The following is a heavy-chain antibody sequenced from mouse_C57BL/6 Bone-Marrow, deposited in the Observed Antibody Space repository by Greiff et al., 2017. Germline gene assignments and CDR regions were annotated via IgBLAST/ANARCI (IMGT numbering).Heavy chain of an antibody. CDR1: GFNIKDYY. CDR2: IDPEDGET. Sequence: VQLQQSGAELVKPGASVKLSCTASGFNIKDYYMHWVKQRTEQGLAWIGRIDPEDGETKSAPKFQGKATITAATSSNTAYLQLSSLTSEDTAVYYVARSRGKNGYYYFDYWGQGTTLTVSS. D-gene: IGHD2-3*01. CDR3: ARSRGKNGYYYFDY. J-gene: IGHJ2*01. V-gene: IGHV14-2*01.